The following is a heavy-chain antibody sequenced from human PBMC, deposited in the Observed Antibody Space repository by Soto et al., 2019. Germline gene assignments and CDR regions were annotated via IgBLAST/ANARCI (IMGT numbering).Heavy chain of an antibody. D-gene: IGHD1-1*01. CDR1: GFTFSSYW. V-gene: IGHV3-7*01. J-gene: IGHJ4*02. CDR3: ARTGDGHHDFLDY. CDR2: INQDGNED. Sequence: HPGWSLRLSCAASGFTFSSYWMNWVRQAPGKGLEWVANINQDGNEDNLLDSVKGRFTISRDNAKNSLFLQMNSLRVDDTAVYYCARTGDGHHDFLDYWGQGALVTVSS.